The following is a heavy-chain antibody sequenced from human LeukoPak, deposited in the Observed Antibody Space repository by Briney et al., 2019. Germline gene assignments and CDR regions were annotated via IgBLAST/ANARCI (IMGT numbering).Heavy chain of an antibody. Sequence: SETLSLTCTVYGGSISSGDYYWSSISQPPGKGLEWIGYIYYSGSTHYNPSLKSRVTISVDMSKNQFSLKLSSVTAADTAVYYCARARSSSWYFPWGQGTLVTVSS. CDR3: ARARSSSWYFP. V-gene: IGHV4-30-4*02. J-gene: IGHJ5*02. CDR1: GGSISSGDYY. D-gene: IGHD6-13*01. CDR2: IYYSGST.